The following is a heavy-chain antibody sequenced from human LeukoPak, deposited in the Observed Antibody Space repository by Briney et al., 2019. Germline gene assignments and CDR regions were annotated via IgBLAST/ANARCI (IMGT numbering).Heavy chain of an antibody. D-gene: IGHD2-15*01. V-gene: IGHV1-69*05. Sequence: GASVKVSCKASGGPFSRLAISWVRQAPGQGLEWMGDIMPVYGTANYAQNFQGRVTITTDESTSTGYMELSRLTSEDTAVHYCARDISGPVGYFQHWGQGTLVTVSS. CDR2: IMPVYGTA. J-gene: IGHJ1*01. CDR3: ARDISGPVGYFQH. CDR1: GGPFSRLA.